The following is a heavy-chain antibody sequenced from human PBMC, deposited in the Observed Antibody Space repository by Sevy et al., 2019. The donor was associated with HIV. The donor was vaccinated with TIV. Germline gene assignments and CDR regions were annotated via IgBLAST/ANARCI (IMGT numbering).Heavy chain of an antibody. Sequence: ASVKVSCKASGGTFSSYAISWVRQAPGQGLEWTGRIIPIFGTANYAQKFQGRVTITADESTSTAYMELSSLRSEDTAVYYCARDPIGTHYYYYMDVWGKGTTVTVSS. V-gene: IGHV1-69*13. D-gene: IGHD1-1*01. J-gene: IGHJ6*03. CDR2: IIPIFGTA. CDR1: GGTFSSYA. CDR3: ARDPIGTHYYYYMDV.